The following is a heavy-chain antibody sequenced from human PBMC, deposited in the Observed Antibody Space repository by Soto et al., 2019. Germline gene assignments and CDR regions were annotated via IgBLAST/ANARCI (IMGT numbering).Heavy chain of an antibody. V-gene: IGHV4-34*01. Sequence: SETLSLTCTVSGGSISSYIWTWIRQTPGKGLQWIGQINHSGSANYNPSLKSRVTISVHTSNSQFSLELSSVTAADTAVYYCARAHCSGGSCYSVQHWFDPWGQGTLVTVSS. CDR1: GGSISSYI. J-gene: IGHJ5*02. CDR3: ARAHCSGGSCYSVQHWFDP. D-gene: IGHD2-15*01. CDR2: INHSGSA.